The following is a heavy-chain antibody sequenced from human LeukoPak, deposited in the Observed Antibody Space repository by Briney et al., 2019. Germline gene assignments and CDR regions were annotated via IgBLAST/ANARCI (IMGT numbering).Heavy chain of an antibody. D-gene: IGHD3-16*01. CDR1: GFTFSSYW. CDR3: TKDCLRLGEDCY. V-gene: IGHV3-74*01. CDR2: INSDGSST. J-gene: IGHJ4*02. Sequence: PGGSLRLSCAASGFTFSSYWMHWVRQAPGKGLVWVSRINSDGSSTSYADSVKGRFTISRDNAKNTLYLQMNSLRPEDTAVYYCTKDCLRLGEDCYWGQGTLVTVSS.